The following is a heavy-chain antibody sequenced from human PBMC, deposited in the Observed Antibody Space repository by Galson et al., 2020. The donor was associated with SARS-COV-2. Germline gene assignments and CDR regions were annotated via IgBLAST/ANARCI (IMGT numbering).Heavy chain of an antibody. V-gene: IGHV6-1*01. D-gene: IGHD3-3*01. CDR1: GDSVSSNSAA. J-gene: IGHJ5*02. Sequence: SQTLSLTCAISGDSVSSNSAAWNWIRQSPSRGLAWLGRTYYRSKWYNDYAVSVKSRITINPDTSKNQFSLQLNSVTPEDTAVYYCARGRQVTIFGVVIMTNWFDPWGQGTLVTVSS. CDR2: TYYRSKWYN. CDR3: ARGRQVTIFGVVIMTNWFDP.